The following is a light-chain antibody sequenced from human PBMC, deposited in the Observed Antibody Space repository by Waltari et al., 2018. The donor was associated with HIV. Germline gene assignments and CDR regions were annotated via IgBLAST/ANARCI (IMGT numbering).Light chain of an antibody. CDR2: EDS. V-gene: IGLV3-1*01. Sequence: SYELTQTPSVSVSPGQPARITCSADKLGATYTCWYQQKPGQSPLLVIFEDSKRPSGISERFSGSNSGNTATLTISETRTVDEADYFCQAWDSNIVVFGGGTKLTVL. J-gene: IGLJ2*01. CDR3: QAWDSNIVV. CDR1: KLGATY.